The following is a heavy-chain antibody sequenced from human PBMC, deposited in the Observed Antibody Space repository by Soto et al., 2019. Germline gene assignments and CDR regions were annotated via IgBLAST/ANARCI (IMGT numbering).Heavy chain of an antibody. CDR3: ARDPSYCSSTSCSPRFDY. J-gene: IGHJ4*02. D-gene: IGHD2-2*01. CDR1: GFTFSSYA. Sequence: QVQLVESGGRVVQPGMSLRLSCAASGFTFSSYAMHWVRQAPGKGLEWVAVISYDGSNKYYADSVKRRFTLSRDNSKNTLYMQMNSLRAEDTAVYYCARDPSYCSSTSCSPRFDYWGQGTLVTVSS. V-gene: IGHV3-30-3*01. CDR2: ISYDGSNK.